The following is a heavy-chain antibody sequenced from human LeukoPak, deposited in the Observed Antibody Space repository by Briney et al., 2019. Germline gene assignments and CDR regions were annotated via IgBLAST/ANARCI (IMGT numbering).Heavy chain of an antibody. V-gene: IGHV5-51*01. D-gene: IGHD2-2*01. J-gene: IGHJ4*02. Sequence: GESLKISCKGSGYSFTSYWIGWVRQMPGKGLEWTGIIYPGDSDTRYSPSFQGQVTISADKYISTAYLQWSSLKASDTAMYYCARPHCSSTSCYWFYDYWGQGTLVTVSS. CDR2: IYPGDSDT. CDR3: ARPHCSSTSCYWFYDY. CDR1: GYSFTSYW.